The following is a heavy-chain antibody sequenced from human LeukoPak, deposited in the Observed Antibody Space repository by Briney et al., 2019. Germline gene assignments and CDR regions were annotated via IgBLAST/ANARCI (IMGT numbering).Heavy chain of an antibody. CDR1: GYTLTAHY. J-gene: IGHJ4*02. CDR2: INTNSGGT. Sequence: GASVKVSCKASGYTLTAHYIHWVRQAPGQGLEWMGRINTNSGGTKYAQRFQGRVTMTRDTSISTAYMDLSRLGSDDTAVYYCATDIEDYDSTFANRGQGTLVTVSS. CDR3: ATDIEDYDSTFAN. V-gene: IGHV1-2*06. D-gene: IGHD3-22*01.